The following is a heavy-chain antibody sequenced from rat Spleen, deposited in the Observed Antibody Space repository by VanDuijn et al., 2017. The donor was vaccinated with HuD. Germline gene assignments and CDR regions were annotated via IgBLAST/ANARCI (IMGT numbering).Heavy chain of an antibody. CDR2: ISTAGGNT. J-gene: IGHJ1*01. CDR1: GLSFSNYY. CDR3: ARSGEDGYTYYWYFDF. Sequence: EVQLVESGGGLVQPGRSMKLSCAASGLSFSNYYMAWVRQAPTKGLEWVAYISTAGGNTYYRDSVRDRFTISRDNAKSTLYLQMDSLRSEDTATYYCARSGEDGYTYYWYFDFWGPGTMVTVSS. V-gene: IGHV5-25*01. D-gene: IGHD1-4*01.